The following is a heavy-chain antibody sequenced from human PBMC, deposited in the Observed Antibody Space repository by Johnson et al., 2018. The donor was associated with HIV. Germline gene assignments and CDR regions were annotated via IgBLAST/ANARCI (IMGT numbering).Heavy chain of an antibody. CDR2: ISSSGRTT. CDR3: VRRMVVGYVAFDI. J-gene: IGHJ3*02. Sequence: QVQLVESGGGLVKAGGSLRLSCAASGFTFSDHYMTWIRKAPGKGLECISSISSSGRTTYYADSVKGRFTISRNNVQNAMLLQMNSLRADDTAVYFCVRRMVVGYVAFDIWGQGTMVSVSS. V-gene: IGHV3-11*04. CDR1: GFTFSDHY. D-gene: IGHD2-21*01.